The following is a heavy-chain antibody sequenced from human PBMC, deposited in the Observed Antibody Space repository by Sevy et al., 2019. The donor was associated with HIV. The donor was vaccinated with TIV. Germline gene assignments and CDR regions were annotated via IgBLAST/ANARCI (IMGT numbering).Heavy chain of an antibody. V-gene: IGHV4-39*01. J-gene: IGHJ4*02. Sequence: SETLSLTCTVSGGSISSSNYYWGWIRQPPGKGLEWIGKIFYSGSTYYNPSLESRVTISIDTSNNQFSLKLNSVTAADTAVYYCARRINNSGLYAFDFWGQGAQVTVSS. D-gene: IGHD6-19*01. CDR3: ARRINNSGLYAFDF. CDR1: GGSISSSNYY. CDR2: IFYSGST.